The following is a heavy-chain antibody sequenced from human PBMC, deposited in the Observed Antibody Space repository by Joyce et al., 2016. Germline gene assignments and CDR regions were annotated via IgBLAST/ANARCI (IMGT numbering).Heavy chain of an antibody. J-gene: IGHJ3*02. V-gene: IGHV1-18*01. CDR1: GYIFTTYG. CDR2: ISAQHGNT. D-gene: IGHD3-22*01. CDR3: ARDIHYYNSSGYYWGAFDI. Sequence: QVQLVQSGSEVKKPGASVEVSCKASGYIFTTYGISWVRQAPGQGFGWMGWISAQHGNTKDAQKFQGGVTMTRDTSTSTAYMELESLRSDDTAVYYCARDIHYYNSSGYYWGAFDIWGQGTMVSVSS.